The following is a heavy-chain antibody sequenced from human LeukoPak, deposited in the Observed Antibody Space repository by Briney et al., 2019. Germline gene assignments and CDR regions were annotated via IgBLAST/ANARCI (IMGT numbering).Heavy chain of an antibody. Sequence: ASVKVSCKASGYTFTSYAMHWVRQAPGQRLEWMGWINAGNGNTKYSQKFQGRVTITRDTSASTAYMELSSLRSEDTAVYYCARAARLLWARFDPWGQGTLVTVSS. CDR2: INAGNGNT. CDR1: GYTFTSYA. CDR3: ARAARLLWARFDP. J-gene: IGHJ5*02. D-gene: IGHD1-26*01. V-gene: IGHV1-3*01.